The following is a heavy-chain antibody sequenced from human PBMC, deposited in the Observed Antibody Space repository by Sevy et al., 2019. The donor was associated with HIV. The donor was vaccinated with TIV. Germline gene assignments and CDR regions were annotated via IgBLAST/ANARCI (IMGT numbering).Heavy chain of an antibody. CDR2: LSFGCGKI. Sequence: GGSLRLSSASGFAFYEYSMSWIRQAPGKGLEWVATLSFGCGKINYADSVKGRFTISRDNSKNSFYLQMDNLRVEDTALYYCAREGCSRPHDYWGQGTRVTVSS. J-gene: IGHJ4*02. V-gene: IGHV3-23*01. D-gene: IGHD2-8*01. CDR3: AREGCSRPHDY. CDR1: GFAFYEYS.